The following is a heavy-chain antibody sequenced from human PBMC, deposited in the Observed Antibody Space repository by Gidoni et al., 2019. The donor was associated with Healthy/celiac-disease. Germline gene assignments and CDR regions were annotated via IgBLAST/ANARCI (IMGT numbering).Heavy chain of an antibody. CDR1: GFTFSSYA. CDR3: AKDRYDSSGYWNPDY. J-gene: IGHJ4*02. Sequence: EVQLLESGGGLVQPGGCLSLSCAAAGFTFSSYAMSWVRQAPGKGLEWVSAISGSGGSTYYADSVKGRFTISRDNSKNTLYLQMNSLRAEDTAVYYCAKDRYDSSGYWNPDYWGQGTLVTVSS. V-gene: IGHV3-23*01. CDR2: ISGSGGST. D-gene: IGHD3-22*01.